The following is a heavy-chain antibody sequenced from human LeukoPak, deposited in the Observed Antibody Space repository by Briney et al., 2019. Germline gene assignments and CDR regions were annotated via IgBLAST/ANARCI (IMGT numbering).Heavy chain of an antibody. CDR1: GFTFSKYW. J-gene: IGHJ4*02. CDR3: AGSSGWLFDY. Sequence: PGGSLRLSCGGSGFTFSKYWRNWGRDAPGKGLEGGASIKEDGSQIYYVDSVRGRFTISRDNGKNSVYLQMNSLRAEDTAVYYCAGSSGWLFDYWGQGSLVAVSS. D-gene: IGHD6-19*01. CDR2: IKEDGSQI. V-gene: IGHV3-7*01.